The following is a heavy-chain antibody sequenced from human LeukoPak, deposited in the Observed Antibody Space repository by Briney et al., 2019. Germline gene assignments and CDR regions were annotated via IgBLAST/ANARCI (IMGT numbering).Heavy chain of an antibody. J-gene: IGHJ5*02. CDR3: ARDWGGVGLRGFDP. V-gene: IGHV4-4*07. Sequence: SETLSLTCSVSGDPMSSHYLSWIRQPAGKGLEWIGRIHISGRSNVNPSLNSRLTMSVDTSKNHFSLKLMSVTAADTAVYYCARDWGGVGLRGFDPWGQGTLVTVSS. D-gene: IGHD3-16*01. CDR1: GDPMSSHY. CDR2: IHISGRS.